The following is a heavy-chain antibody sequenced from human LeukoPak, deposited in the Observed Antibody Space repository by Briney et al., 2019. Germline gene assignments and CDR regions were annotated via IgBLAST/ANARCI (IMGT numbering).Heavy chain of an antibody. Sequence: PSETLSLTYTVSGRCISSIPYYWGWIRQPPGKGLESIGTIHYSGRTYYNPSFARRVTRSVYTFKYQVCLPRTCVTAAETAGSDCARDRLDIVVFPSSKNRRYMDVWGKGTTVTVSS. CDR2: IHYSGRT. V-gene: IGHV4-39*07. CDR1: GRCISSIPYY. CDR3: ARDRLDIVVFPSSKNRRYMDV. D-gene: IGHD2-15*01. J-gene: IGHJ6*03.